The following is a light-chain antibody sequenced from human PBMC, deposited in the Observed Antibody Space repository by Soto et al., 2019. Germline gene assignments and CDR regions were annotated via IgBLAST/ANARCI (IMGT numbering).Light chain of an antibody. CDR1: QSVSSY. CDR3: QQYDNWPWT. J-gene: IGKJ1*01. V-gene: IGKV3-11*01. CDR2: DAS. Sequence: EVVFSQSPATLSLSPGERATLSCRASQSVSSYLAWYQQKPGQAPRLLIYDASNRATGIPARFSGSRSGTDFTLTISSLEPEDFAVYYCQQYDNWPWTFGQGTKVDIK.